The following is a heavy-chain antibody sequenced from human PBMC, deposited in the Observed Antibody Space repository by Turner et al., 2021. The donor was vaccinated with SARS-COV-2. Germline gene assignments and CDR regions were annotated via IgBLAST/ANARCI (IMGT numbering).Heavy chain of an antibody. V-gene: IGHV4-34*01. Sequence: QVQLQQWGAGLLKPSETLSLTYPVYGGSLSGYYWSWIRQTPGKRLEWIGEINHSGSTNYNPSLKSRVTISVDTSKNQFSLKLSSVTAADTAVYYCASGDVDIVAIPNSGDAFDIWGQGTMVTVSS. D-gene: IGHD5-12*01. CDR2: INHSGST. CDR1: GGSLSGYY. J-gene: IGHJ3*02. CDR3: ASGDVDIVAIPNSGDAFDI.